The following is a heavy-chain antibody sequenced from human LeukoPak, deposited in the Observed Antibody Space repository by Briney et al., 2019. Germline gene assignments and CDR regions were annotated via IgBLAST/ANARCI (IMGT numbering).Heavy chain of an antibody. CDR3: ARDEGYSSGWYQAFDI. J-gene: IGHJ3*02. V-gene: IGHV3-30*02. Sequence: PGGSLRLSCAASGFTFSNYGMHWVRQAPGKGLEWVAFVRSDGSNTFYADSVKGRFTISRDNSKNTLYLQMNSLRAEDTAVYYCARDEGYSSGWYQAFDIWGQGTMDTVSS. D-gene: IGHD6-19*01. CDR2: VRSDGSNT. CDR1: GFTFSNYG.